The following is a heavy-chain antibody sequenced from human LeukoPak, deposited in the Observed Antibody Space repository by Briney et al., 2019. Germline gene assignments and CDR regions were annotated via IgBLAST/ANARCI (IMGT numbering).Heavy chain of an antibody. CDR3: AKVGAMGSGTYLYYNYYAMDV. D-gene: IGHD1-26*01. V-gene: IGHV1-24*01. CDR1: GYTLTEVS. Sequence: ASVKVSCKVSGYTLTEVSIHWVRQAPEKGLEWMGGLDPEDDETIYAQKFQGRVTMTEDIATDTAYMELSRLRSEDTAVYYCAKVGAMGSGTYLYYNYYAMDVWGQGATVTVSS. CDR2: LDPEDDET. J-gene: IGHJ6*02.